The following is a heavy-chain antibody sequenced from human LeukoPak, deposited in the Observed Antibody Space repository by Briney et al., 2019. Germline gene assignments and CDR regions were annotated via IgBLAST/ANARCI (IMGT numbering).Heavy chain of an antibody. CDR1: GFTFGDYA. CDR2: IRSKAYGGTT. V-gene: IGHV3-49*03. CDR3: TREAEGAVAGRIPYFDY. Sequence: PGRSLRLSCTASGFTFGDYAMSWFRQAPGKGLEWVGFIRSKAYGGTTEYAASVKGRFTISRDDSKSIAYLQMNSLKTEDTAVYYCTREAEGAVAGRIPYFDYWGQGTLVTVSS. J-gene: IGHJ4*02. D-gene: IGHD6-19*01.